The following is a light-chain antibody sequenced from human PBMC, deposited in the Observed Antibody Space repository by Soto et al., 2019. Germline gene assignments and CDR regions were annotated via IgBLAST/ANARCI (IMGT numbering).Light chain of an antibody. J-gene: IGKJ3*01. CDR1: QSLSSSY. V-gene: IGKV3-20*01. CDR2: GAS. CDR3: QHYGNTPPSVT. Sequence: EIVLTQSPGTLSLSPGERATLSCRASQSLSSSYLVWYQQKPGQAPRLLIYGASSRATGIPDRFSGSGSGTDFTLTISRLEPEDFAVYYCQHYGNTPPSVTFGPGNKVDIK.